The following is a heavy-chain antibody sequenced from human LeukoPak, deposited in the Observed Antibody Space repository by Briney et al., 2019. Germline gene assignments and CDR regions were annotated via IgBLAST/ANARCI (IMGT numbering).Heavy chain of an antibody. J-gene: IGHJ5*02. Sequence: GGSLRLSCAASGFTFSSYSMNWVRQAPGKGLEWVSSISSSSSYIYYADSVKGRLTISRDNAKNSLYLQMNSLRAEETAVYYCARARGSSTHNNWFDPWGQGTLVTVSS. V-gene: IGHV3-21*01. D-gene: IGHD2-2*01. CDR3: ARARGSSTHNNWFDP. CDR1: GFTFSSYS. CDR2: ISSSSSYI.